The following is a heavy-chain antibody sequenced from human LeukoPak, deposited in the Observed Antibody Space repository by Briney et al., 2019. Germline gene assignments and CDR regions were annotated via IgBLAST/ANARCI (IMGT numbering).Heavy chain of an antibody. CDR2: IYYSGST. D-gene: IGHD3-10*01. V-gene: IGHV4-59*01. CDR1: GDSISSYT. J-gene: IGHJ6*03. Sequence: PSETPSLTFSVSGDSISSYTWSCIRQPPGKGLEWIGYIYYSGSTNYNPSLKGRVTISVDTSKNQFSLKLSSVTAADTAVYYCARQRPLWFGELFYPYYFTAGCSKGTTVTVSS. CDR3: ARQRPLWFGELFYPYYFTAG.